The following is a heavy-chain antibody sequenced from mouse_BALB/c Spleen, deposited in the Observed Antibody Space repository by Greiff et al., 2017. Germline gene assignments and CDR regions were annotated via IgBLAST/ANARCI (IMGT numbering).Heavy chain of an antibody. Sequence: EVMLVESGGGLVKPGGSLKLSCAASGFTFSSYTMSWVRQTPEKRLEWVATISSGGSYTYYPASVKGRCTIYRDNAKNTLYLQMSSLKSVDTAMYYCTRVYVGYDFYAMDYWGQGTSVTVSS. J-gene: IGHJ4*01. CDR3: TRVYVGYDFYAMDY. D-gene: IGHD2-3*01. CDR1: GFTFSSYT. V-gene: IGHV5-6-4*01. CDR2: ISSGGSYT.